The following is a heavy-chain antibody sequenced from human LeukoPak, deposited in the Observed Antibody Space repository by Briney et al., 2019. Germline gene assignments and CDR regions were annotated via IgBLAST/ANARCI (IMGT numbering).Heavy chain of an antibody. Sequence: PGGSLRLSCEASGFSVSNYYMVWVRQPPGKGLECISYIPNDDSVIYYADSVRGRLSASRDSAKNSLSLQLNSLRAGDTAVYYCAREQWFRWEYWGQGILVTVSS. CDR1: GFSVSNYY. V-gene: IGHV3-11*01. CDR3: AREQWFRWEY. J-gene: IGHJ4*02. CDR2: IPNDDSVI. D-gene: IGHD3-22*01.